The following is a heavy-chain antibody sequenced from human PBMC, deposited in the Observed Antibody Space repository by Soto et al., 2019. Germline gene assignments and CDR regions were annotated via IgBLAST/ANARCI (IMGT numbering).Heavy chain of an antibody. CDR3: AREGNGLRGALGAFDI. J-gene: IGHJ3*02. V-gene: IGHV4-59*13. Sequence: QVQLQESGPGLVKPSETLSLTCTISGGSMSSYYWSWIRQPPGKGLEWIGYIYYSGSTNYNPSLKSRAPISVDTSKNQFYLNLSSVTAADTDMYYCAREGNGLRGALGAFDIWGPGTVVTVSS. D-gene: IGHD3-10*01. CDR2: IYYSGST. CDR1: GGSMSSYY.